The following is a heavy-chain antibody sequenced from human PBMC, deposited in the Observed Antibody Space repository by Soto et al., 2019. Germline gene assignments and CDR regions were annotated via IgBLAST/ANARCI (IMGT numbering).Heavy chain of an antibody. CDR1: GGSISGTSYY. D-gene: IGHD3-22*01. V-gene: IGHV4-39*01. Sequence: LQESGPGLVKSSETLSLTCTVAGGSISGTSYYWGWIRQPPGKGLEWIGSIYYTGSIYYNLSHKSRVTIAVNTSKNQFSLTQSSVTAADTAVYYCASEQSSVEYNCSAPWGQRTL. CDR3: ASEQSSVEYNCSAP. J-gene: IGHJ5*02. CDR2: IYYTGSI.